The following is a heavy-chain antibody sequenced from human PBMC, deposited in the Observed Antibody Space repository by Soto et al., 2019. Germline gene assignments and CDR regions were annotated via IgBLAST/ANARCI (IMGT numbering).Heavy chain of an antibody. CDR1: GFTFSSYA. CDR3: AKDYTIFGVVIMDDAFDI. J-gene: IGHJ3*02. V-gene: IGHV3-23*01. Sequence: GGSLRLSCAASGFTFSSYAMSWVRQAPGKGLEWVSAISGSGGSTYYADSVKGRFTISRDNSPSTLYLQMNSQRAGDPAVYYCAKDYTIFGVVIMDDAFDIWGEGTMVTVS. D-gene: IGHD3-3*01. CDR2: ISGSGGST.